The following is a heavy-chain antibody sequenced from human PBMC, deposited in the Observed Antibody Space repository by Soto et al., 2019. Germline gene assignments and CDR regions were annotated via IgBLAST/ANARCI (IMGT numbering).Heavy chain of an antibody. Sequence: QVQLVQSGAEVKEPGASVKVSCKASGYTFSNYGISWVRQAPGQGLEWMGWISAYNGNTNYAQNLQDRVTMTTDTSTSTAYMELRSLRSDDTAVYYCARDRGMTTVTTFHYYYGMDVWGQGTPVTVSS. J-gene: IGHJ6*02. CDR3: ARDRGMTTVTTFHYYYGMDV. CDR1: GYTFSNYG. D-gene: IGHD4-17*01. V-gene: IGHV1-18*04. CDR2: ISAYNGNT.